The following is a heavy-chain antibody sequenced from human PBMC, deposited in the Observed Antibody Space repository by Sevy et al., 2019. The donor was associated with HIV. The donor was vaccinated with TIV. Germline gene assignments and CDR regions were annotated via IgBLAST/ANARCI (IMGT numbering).Heavy chain of an antibody. D-gene: IGHD1-7*01. CDR1: GFTFSDFY. CDR2: ISSGSTYT. CDR3: ARDRRNYAGQYFDY. V-gene: IGHV3-11*06. Sequence: GGSLRLSCEVSGFTFSDFYMSWIRQAPGKGLEWVSDISSGSTYTKSADSVKGRFTSSRDNAKNSLYLQMNSLRVEDTAVYYCARDRRNYAGQYFDYWGQGTLVTVSS. J-gene: IGHJ4*02.